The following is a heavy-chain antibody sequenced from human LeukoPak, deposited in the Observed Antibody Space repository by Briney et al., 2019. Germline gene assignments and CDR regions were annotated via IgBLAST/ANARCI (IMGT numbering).Heavy chain of an antibody. CDR1: GGSISSYY. Sequence: KPSETLSLTCTVSGGSISSYYWSWTRQSPGKGLEWIGRIYTSGSTNYNPSLKSRVTISVDTSKNQFSLKLSSVTAADTAVYYCARSSSSGWGFRFDPWGQGTLVTVSS. V-gene: IGHV4-4*07. D-gene: IGHD6-19*01. CDR3: ARSSSSGWGFRFDP. J-gene: IGHJ5*02. CDR2: IYTSGST.